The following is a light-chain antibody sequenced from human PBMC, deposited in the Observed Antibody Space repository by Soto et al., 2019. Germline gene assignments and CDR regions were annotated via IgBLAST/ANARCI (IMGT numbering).Light chain of an antibody. CDR3: QQYNNWPRT. Sequence: IVMTQSPATLSVSPGERATLSCRASQSVSSDLAWYHQKPGQAPRLLIYGASTRATGIPARFSGSGSGTEFTLTINCLQSEDFALYYCQQYNNWPRTFAQGTKVAIK. CDR1: QSVSSD. V-gene: IGKV3-15*01. CDR2: GAS. J-gene: IGKJ1*01.